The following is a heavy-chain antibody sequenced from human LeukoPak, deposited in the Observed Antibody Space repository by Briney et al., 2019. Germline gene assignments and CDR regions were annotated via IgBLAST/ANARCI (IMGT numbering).Heavy chain of an antibody. CDR1: GGSIRSCSFY. CDR2: IYYSGST. V-gene: IGHV4-39*01. J-gene: IGHJ4*02. D-gene: IGHD3-22*01. Sequence: SENLFLNCTGSGGSIRSCSFYWGWIRQPPGKGLEWIGGIYYSGSTYYNPSLKSRVTISVDTSKNQFSLNLSSVTAADTAVYYCARLYYDSSGYYQICYFDYWGQGTLVTVSS. CDR3: ARLYYDSSGYYQICYFDY.